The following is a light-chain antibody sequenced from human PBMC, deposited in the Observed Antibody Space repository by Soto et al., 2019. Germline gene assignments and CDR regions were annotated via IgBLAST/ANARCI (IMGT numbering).Light chain of an antibody. CDR3: QQRSNWPPDKYT. CDR2: DAS. J-gene: IGKJ2*01. V-gene: IGKV3-11*01. Sequence: EIVLTQSPATLSLSPGERATLSCRASQSVSSYLAWYQQKPGQAPRLLIYDASNRATGIPARFSGSGSGTDVTLTISSLETEDFAVYYCQQRSNWPPDKYTFGQGTKLEI. CDR1: QSVSSY.